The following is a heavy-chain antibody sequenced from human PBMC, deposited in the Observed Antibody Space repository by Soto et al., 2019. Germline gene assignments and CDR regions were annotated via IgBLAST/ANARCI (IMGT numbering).Heavy chain of an antibody. V-gene: IGHV3-30*18. CDR1: GFTFSTYG. CDR3: AKDGGYGWNGASGARLDY. CDR2: ISYDGTNK. D-gene: IGHD1-1*01. J-gene: IGHJ4*02. Sequence: QVQLVESGGGVVQPGRSLRLSCAASGFTFSTYGMHWVRQAPGKGLEWVAVISYDGTNKYYADSVKGRFSISRDNSKHTLDLQMTSLGSDDTAVYYCAKDGGYGWNGASGARLDYWGQGTLVTVSS.